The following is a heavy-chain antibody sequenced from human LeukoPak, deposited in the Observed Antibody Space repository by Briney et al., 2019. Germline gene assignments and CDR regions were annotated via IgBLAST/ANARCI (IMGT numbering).Heavy chain of an antibody. CDR3: AKARPDYYGSGSYYNWFDP. J-gene: IGHJ5*02. Sequence: GGSLRLSCAASGFTFSSYWMSWVRQAPGKGLEWVSAISGSGGSTYYADSVKGRFTISRDNSKNTLYLQMNSLRAEDTAVYYCAKARPDYYGSGSYYNWFDPWGQGTLVTVSS. CDR2: ISGSGGST. CDR1: GFTFSSYW. D-gene: IGHD3-10*01. V-gene: IGHV3-23*01.